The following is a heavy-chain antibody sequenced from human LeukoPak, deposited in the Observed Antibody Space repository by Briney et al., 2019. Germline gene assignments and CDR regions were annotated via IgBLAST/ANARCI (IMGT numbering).Heavy chain of an antibody. V-gene: IGHV3-30*02. Sequence: PGGSLRLSCAASGFTFSSYGMHWVRQAPGKGLEWVAFIRYDGSNKYYADSVKGRFTISRDNSKNTLYLQMNSLRAEDTAVYYCARPGPWSPGTFDIWGQGTMVTVSS. CDR3: ARPGPWSPGTFDI. CDR1: GFTFSSYG. CDR2: IRYDGSNK. D-gene: IGHD1-14*01. J-gene: IGHJ3*02.